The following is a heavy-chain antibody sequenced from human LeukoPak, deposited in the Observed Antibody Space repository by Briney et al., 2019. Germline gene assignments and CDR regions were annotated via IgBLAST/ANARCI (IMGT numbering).Heavy chain of an antibody. CDR2: IIPILGIA. Sequence: SVKVSCKASGGTFSGYAISWVRQAPGQGLEWMGRIIPILGIANYAQKFQGRVTITADKSTSTAYMELSSLRSEDTAVYYCAMIAAAGTGVDYWGQGTLVTVSS. J-gene: IGHJ4*02. CDR3: AMIAAAGTGVDY. D-gene: IGHD6-13*01. V-gene: IGHV1-69*04. CDR1: GGTFSGYA.